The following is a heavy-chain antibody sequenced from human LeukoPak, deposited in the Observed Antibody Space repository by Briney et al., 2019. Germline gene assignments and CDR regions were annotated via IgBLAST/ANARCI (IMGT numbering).Heavy chain of an antibody. CDR3: ARVLLWFGELLPNGMDV. V-gene: IGHV1-18*04. CDR1: GYTLTSYG. D-gene: IGHD3-10*01. CDR2: IGAYNGNT. Sequence: ASVNVSCKASGYTLTSYGISWVRQPPAQGLEGMGWIGAYNGNTNYAQKLQGRVTMTTDTSTSTAYMELRSLRSDDTAVYYCARVLLWFGELLPNGMDVWGKGTTVTVSS. J-gene: IGHJ6*04.